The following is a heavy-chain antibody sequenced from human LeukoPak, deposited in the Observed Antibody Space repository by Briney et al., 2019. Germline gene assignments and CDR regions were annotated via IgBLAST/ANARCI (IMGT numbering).Heavy chain of an antibody. V-gene: IGHV3-30*18. D-gene: IGHD3-16*01. CDR3: AKDEGHEYVDYYFDS. CDR2: ISYDGNNK. Sequence: GFLRPSCAASGINFRSQRLHWVWQAPGKGLELVAGISYDGNNKYYAESVKGPFTILRDDSKNTLYLQMNSLRAEDTAVYYCAKDEGHEYVDYYFDSWGQGTLVTV. J-gene: IGHJ4*02. CDR1: GINFRSQR.